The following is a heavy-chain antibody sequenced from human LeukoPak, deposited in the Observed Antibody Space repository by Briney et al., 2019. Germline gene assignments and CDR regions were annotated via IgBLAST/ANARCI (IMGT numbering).Heavy chain of an antibody. D-gene: IGHD3-16*01. CDR1: GYTFSSYA. CDR3: AKLGGQEVYNYYVGV. V-gene: IGHV3-23*01. J-gene: IGHJ6*03. Sequence: GGSLRLSCEASGYTFSSYAMSWVRQAPGKGLEWVSGIIDSGDITYYANSVKGRFTISRDNSKNTLCLQMNSLRAEDTAVYYCAKLGGQEVYNYYVGVWGKGTTVAVSS. CDR2: IIDSGDIT.